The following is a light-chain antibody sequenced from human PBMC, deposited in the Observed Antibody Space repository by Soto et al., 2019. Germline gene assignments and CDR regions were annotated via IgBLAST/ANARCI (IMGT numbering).Light chain of an antibody. CDR1: SGHSSYI. V-gene: IGLV4-60*02. Sequence: QLVLTQSSSASASLGSSVKLTCTLSSGHSSYIIAWHQQQPGKAPRYLMKLEGSGSYNKGSGVPDRFSGSSSGADRYLTICNLQFEDEADYYCETWDGNTRVFGGGTKVTVL. CDR3: ETWDGNTRV. J-gene: IGLJ3*02. CDR2: LEGSGSY.